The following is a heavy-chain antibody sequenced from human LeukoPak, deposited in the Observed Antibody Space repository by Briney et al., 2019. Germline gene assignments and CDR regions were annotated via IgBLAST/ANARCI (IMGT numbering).Heavy chain of an antibody. CDR2: ISSSRSYI. V-gene: IGHV3-21*04. CDR1: GFTFSSYS. Sequence: GGSLRLSCAASGFTFSSYSMNWVRQATGKGLEWVSFISSSRSYIYYADSVKGRFTISRDNSKNTLYLQMNSLRAEDAAIYYCARDRRLASFDYGGQGTLVTVSS. J-gene: IGHJ4*02. D-gene: IGHD6-25*01. CDR3: ARDRRLASFDY.